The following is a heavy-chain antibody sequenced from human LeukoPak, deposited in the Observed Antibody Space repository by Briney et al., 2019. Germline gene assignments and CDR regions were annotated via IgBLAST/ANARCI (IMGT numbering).Heavy chain of an antibody. D-gene: IGHD3-16*02. CDR3: AKGSLREYDYVWGSYHYYFDY. V-gene: IGHV3-7*03. Sequence: PGGSLRLSCAASGFTFSSYWMSWVRQAPGKGLEWVANIKQDGSEKYYVDSVKGRFTISRDNAKNSLYLQMNSLRAEDTAVYYCAKGSLREYDYVWGSYHYYFDYWGQGTLVTVSS. CDR1: GFTFSSYW. CDR2: IKQDGSEK. J-gene: IGHJ4*02.